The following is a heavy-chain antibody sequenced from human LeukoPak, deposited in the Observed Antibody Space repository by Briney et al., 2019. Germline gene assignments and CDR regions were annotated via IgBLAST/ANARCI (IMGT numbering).Heavy chain of an antibody. CDR1: GFTFSSYW. J-gene: IGHJ3*02. CDR3: AEYYYDSSGYYWSDDAFDI. CDR2: INQDGSEK. D-gene: IGHD3-22*01. Sequence: GGSLRLSCAASGFTFSSYWMSWVRQAPGKGLEWVANINQDGSEKYYVDSVKGRFTISRDNAKNSLYLQMNSLRAEDTAVYYCAEYYYDSSGYYWSDDAFDIWGQGTMVTVSS. V-gene: IGHV3-7*01.